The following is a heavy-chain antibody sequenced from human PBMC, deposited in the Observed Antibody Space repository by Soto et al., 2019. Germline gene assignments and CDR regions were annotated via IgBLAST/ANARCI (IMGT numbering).Heavy chain of an antibody. V-gene: IGHV3-21*01. Sequence: GALRLSCAASGFTFSSYSMNWVRQAPGKGLEWVSSISSSSSYIYYADSVKGRFTISRDNAKNSLYLQMNSLRAEDTAVYYCARASYYYDGSGYHGYWGQETLVTVPS. J-gene: IGHJ4*02. CDR3: ARASYYYDGSGYHGY. D-gene: IGHD3-22*01. CDR1: GFTFSSYS. CDR2: ISSSSSYI.